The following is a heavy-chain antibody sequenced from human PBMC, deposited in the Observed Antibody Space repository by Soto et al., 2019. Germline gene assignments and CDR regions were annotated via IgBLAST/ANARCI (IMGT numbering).Heavy chain of an antibody. CDR3: TTYHGDYNFDH. CDR2: FDPDEAET. CDR1: GYTLNEVA. V-gene: IGHV1-24*01. J-gene: IGHJ5*02. D-gene: IGHD4-17*01. Sequence: VQLVQSGAEVKKPGASVKVSCKVSGYTLNEVAMHWVRQAPGKGLEWLGGFDPDEAETIYAQHFQGRVTMTQDTSTDTVYMELISLRSEDTALYFCTTYHGDYNFDHWGQGTLVNVSS.